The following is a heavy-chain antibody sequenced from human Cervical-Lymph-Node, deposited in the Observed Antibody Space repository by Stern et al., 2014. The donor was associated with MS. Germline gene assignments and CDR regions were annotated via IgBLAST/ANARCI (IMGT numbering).Heavy chain of an antibody. D-gene: IGHD4-23*01. CDR3: ARGRGGNYRYYFDY. Sequence: EMPLVESGGGLVKPGGSLRLSCAASGFTFRSYRMNWVRQAPGQGLECVASISSCGSYIYYADSLKGRFTISRDNAKNSLYLQMNSLRAEDTAVYYCARGRGGNYRYYFDYWGQGTLVTVSS. V-gene: IGHV3-21*01. CDR2: ISSCGSYI. J-gene: IGHJ4*02. CDR1: GFTFRSYR.